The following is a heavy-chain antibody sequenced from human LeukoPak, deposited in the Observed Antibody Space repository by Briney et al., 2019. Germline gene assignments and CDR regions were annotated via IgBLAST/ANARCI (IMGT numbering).Heavy chain of an antibody. CDR1: GGSVSTDGFH. CDR3: AILAPFDY. CDR2: IHYSGGT. Sequence: SQTLSLTCTVSGGSVSTDGFHWSWVHQLPGKGLEWIGNIHYSGGTNYNPSLKSRITMSMDSSANQFSLKLSSVTAADTAVYYCAILAPFDYWGQGALVTVSS. J-gene: IGHJ4*02. V-gene: IGHV4-31*03.